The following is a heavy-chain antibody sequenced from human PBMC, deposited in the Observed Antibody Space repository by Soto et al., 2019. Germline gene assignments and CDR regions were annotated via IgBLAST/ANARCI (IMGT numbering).Heavy chain of an antibody. CDR2: TRNKDNSYYT. J-gene: IGHJ4*02. CDR3: ARFSGSSSRGFAY. D-gene: IGHD1-26*01. Sequence: EVQLVESGGGLVQPGGSLRLSCGVSGFSFSNYYMDWVRQAPGKGLEWVGRTRNKDNSYYTEYAASGKGRFTISRDESKNTLYLQMNSLKTEDTAVYYCARFSGSSSRGFAYWGQGTLVTVSS. V-gene: IGHV3-72*01. CDR1: GFSFSNYY.